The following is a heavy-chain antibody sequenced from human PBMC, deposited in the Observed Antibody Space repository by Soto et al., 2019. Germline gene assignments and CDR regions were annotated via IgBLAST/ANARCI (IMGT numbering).Heavy chain of an antibody. Sequence: GASVNVSFKTSWYTFSKDLINWVLQSPLQGREWMGLISGYNGNTNYAQTFQGRVTMTTDTSTCTVYMELRSLKSDDTAIYYSSRFIMVGGWFHGQYYQGMEVWGQGTTVTVSS. CDR2: ISGYNGNT. V-gene: IGHV1-18*01. CDR3: SRFIMVGGWFHGQYYQGMEV. CDR1: WYTFSKDL. D-gene: IGHD6-19*01. J-gene: IGHJ6*02.